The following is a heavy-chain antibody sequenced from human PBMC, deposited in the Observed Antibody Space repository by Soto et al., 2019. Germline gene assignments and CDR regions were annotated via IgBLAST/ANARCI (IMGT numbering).Heavy chain of an antibody. D-gene: IGHD5-12*01. Sequence: KTSETLSLTCTVSGASISAFYLSWIRQPPGKGLEWVGRVYYSGSTNYNPSLKSRVTISLDTSKNQFSLNLTSVTAADTAIYYCARRRDGYTGVWFDPWGQGTLVTVSS. CDR1: GASISAFY. CDR2: VYYSGST. V-gene: IGHV4-59*01. CDR3: ARRRDGYTGVWFDP. J-gene: IGHJ5*02.